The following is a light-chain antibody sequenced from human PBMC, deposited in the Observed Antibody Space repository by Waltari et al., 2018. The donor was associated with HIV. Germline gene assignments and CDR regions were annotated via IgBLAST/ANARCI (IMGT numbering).Light chain of an antibody. J-gene: IGLJ1*01. CDR1: NIGRTS. Sequence: SYELTQPLSVSVALGQTARITCGGNNIGRTSVHWYQQRPGQAPVLVIYRDNNRPSGIPERFSGSNSGNTATLTVSRVQAGDEADYYCQVLDNKSYVFGTGTKVTVL. CDR3: QVLDNKSYV. CDR2: RDN. V-gene: IGLV3-9*01.